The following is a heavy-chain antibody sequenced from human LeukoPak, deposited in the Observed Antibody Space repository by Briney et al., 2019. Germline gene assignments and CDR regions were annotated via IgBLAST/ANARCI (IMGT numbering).Heavy chain of an antibody. CDR2: ISWNSGSI. D-gene: IGHD3-22*01. J-gene: IGHJ4*02. CDR3: AKEIDDTSGWNDY. CDR1: GFTFDDYA. Sequence: PGGSLRLSCAASGFTFDDYAMHWVRQAPGKGLEWVSGISWNSGSIGYADSVKGRFTISRDNAKNSLYLQMNSLRAEDTAIYYCAKEIDDTSGWNDYWGQGTLVTVSS. V-gene: IGHV3-9*01.